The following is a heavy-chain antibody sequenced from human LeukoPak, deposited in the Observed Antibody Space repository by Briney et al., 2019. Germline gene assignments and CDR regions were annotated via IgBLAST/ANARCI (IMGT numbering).Heavy chain of an antibody. CDR1: GGTFSSYA. CDR3: ARDRSGGSLTTLYDY. D-gene: IGHD2-15*01. V-gene: IGHV1-69*06. Sequence: SVKVSCKASGGTFSSYAISWVRQAPGQGLEWMGGIIPIFGTTNYAQKFQGRVTIIADKSTSTAYMGLSSLRSEDTAVYYCARDRSGGSLTTLYDYWGQGTLVTVSS. J-gene: IGHJ4*02. CDR2: IIPIFGTT.